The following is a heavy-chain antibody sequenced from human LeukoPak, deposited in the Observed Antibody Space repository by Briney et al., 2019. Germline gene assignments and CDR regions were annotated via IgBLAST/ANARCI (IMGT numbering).Heavy chain of an antibody. CDR1: RFTFSGSW. J-gene: IGHJ4*02. CDR3: ARDRAYTTFDY. D-gene: IGHD2-2*02. CDR2: INQDGGLK. Sequence: GGSLRLSCAASRFTFSGSWMTWVRQAPGKGPEWVANINQDGGLKGYLDSVQGRFTISRDNAKNSLYLQMNSLRAEDTAIYFCARDRAYTTFDYWGQGTLVTVSS. V-gene: IGHV3-7*01.